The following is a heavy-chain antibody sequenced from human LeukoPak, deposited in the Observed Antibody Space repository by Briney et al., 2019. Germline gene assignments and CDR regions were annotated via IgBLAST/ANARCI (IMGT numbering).Heavy chain of an antibody. CDR3: ARTYYLDY. CDR1: GFTFISYG. CDR2: ISSSSTI. D-gene: IGHD3-10*01. J-gene: IGHJ4*02. V-gene: IGHV3-48*01. Sequence: GGALRLSCAASGFTFISYGMSWVRQAPGEGLEWVSYISSSSTIYYADSVKGRLTISRDNAKNSLYLQMNSLRAEDTAVCYCARTYYLDYWGQGTLVTVSS.